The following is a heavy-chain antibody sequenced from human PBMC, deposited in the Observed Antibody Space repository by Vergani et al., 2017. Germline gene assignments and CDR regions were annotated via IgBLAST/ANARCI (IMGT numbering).Heavy chain of an antibody. CDR1: GGSISSSSYY. Sequence: QLQLQESGPGLVKPSETLSLTCTVSGGSISSSSYYWSWIRQPAGKGLEWIGRIYTSGSTNYNPSLKSRVTMSVDTSKNQFSLKLSSVTAADTAVYYCARGWFGESVKQSIYYYYYGMDVWGQGTTVTVSS. J-gene: IGHJ6*02. CDR3: ARGWFGESVKQSIYYYYYGMDV. V-gene: IGHV4-61*02. CDR2: IYTSGST. D-gene: IGHD3-10*01.